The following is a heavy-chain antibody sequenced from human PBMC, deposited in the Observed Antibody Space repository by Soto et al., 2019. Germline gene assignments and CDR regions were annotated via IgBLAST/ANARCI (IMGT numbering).Heavy chain of an antibody. V-gene: IGHV4-34*01. CDR2: INHSGST. CDR1: GGSFSGYY. Sequence: SETLSLTCAVYGGSFSGYYWSWIRQPPGKGLEWIGEINHSGSTNYNPSLKSRVTISVDTSKNQFSLKLSSVTAADTAVYYCARGRVSTGSYASYYYMDVWGKGTTVTVSS. D-gene: IGHD3-10*01. CDR3: ARGRVSTGSYASYYYMDV. J-gene: IGHJ6*03.